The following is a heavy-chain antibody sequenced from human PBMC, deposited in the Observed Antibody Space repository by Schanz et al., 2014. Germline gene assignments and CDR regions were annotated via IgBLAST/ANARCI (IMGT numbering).Heavy chain of an antibody. CDR2: ISGTTTYT. D-gene: IGHD3-9*01. V-gene: IGHV3-11*05. CDR1: GFTFSDYY. CDR3: AKQIHYDIWTVTRN. J-gene: IGHJ4*02. Sequence: QVQLVESGGGLVKPGGSLRLSCAASGFTFSDYYMSWIRQAPGKGLEWVSYISGTTTYTNYADSVKGRFTISRDNSKNTLYLQMNSLRAEDTAVYYCAKQIHYDIWTVTRNWGQGTLVTVSS.